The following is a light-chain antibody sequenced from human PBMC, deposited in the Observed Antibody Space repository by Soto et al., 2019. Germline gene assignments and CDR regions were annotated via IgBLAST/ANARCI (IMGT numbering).Light chain of an antibody. CDR2: DVS. V-gene: IGLV2-14*03. CDR3: SSYTSSSTPWV. CDR1: RSDVGGYNY. J-gene: IGLJ1*01. Sequence: QSVLTQPTSVSGSPGQSITISCTGTRSDVGGYNYVSWYQHHPGKAPKLMICDVSDRPSGVSNRFSGSKSGNTASLTISGLQAEDEADYYCSSYTSSSTPWVFGTGTKVTVL.